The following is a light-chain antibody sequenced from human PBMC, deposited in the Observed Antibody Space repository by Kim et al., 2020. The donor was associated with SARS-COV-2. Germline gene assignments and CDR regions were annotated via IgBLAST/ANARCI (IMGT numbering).Light chain of an antibody. CDR1: QLISSRY. CDR3: QEYDSSAKT. Sequence: SPGERATPTGGARQLISSRYLAWYQQKPGLAPRLLIYAASTRASGIPDRFSGSGSGTDFTLTISRLEPEDFAVYYCQEYDSSAKTFGQGTKVDIK. CDR2: AAS. J-gene: IGKJ1*01. V-gene: IGKV3D-20*01.